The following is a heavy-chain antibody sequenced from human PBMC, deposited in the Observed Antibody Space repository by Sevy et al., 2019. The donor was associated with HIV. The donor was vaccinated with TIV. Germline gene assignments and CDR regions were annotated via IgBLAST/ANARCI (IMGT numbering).Heavy chain of an antibody. CDR3: ARDPRNSSGYYGWFDP. D-gene: IGHD3-22*01. CDR2: ISSSTRSI. V-gene: IGHV3-48*02. CDR1: GFTFSTYS. Sequence: GGSLRLSCAASGFTFSTYSMNWVRQAPGKGLEWVSYISSSTRSIYYADSVKGRFTNSRDNAKNSLYLQMNSLRDEDTAVYYCARDPRNSSGYYGWFDPWGQGTLVTVSS. J-gene: IGHJ5*02.